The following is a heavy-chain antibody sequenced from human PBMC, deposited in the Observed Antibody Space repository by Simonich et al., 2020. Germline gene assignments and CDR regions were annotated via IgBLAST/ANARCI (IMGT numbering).Heavy chain of an antibody. CDR2: INPNRGKA. V-gene: IGHV1-69*06. CDR1: GVTLSSYA. CDR3: ARTNTMRELDTMVRGVDYFDY. Sequence: QVQLVQSGAEVKKPGSSVKVSCKASGVTLSSYAISWVRQAPGQGLEWNGVINPNRGKANNAKKFQGRVTSTADKSTRAAYMELSSLRSEDTAVYYCARTNTMRELDTMVRGVDYFDYWGQGTLVTVSS. J-gene: IGHJ4*02. D-gene: IGHD3-10*01.